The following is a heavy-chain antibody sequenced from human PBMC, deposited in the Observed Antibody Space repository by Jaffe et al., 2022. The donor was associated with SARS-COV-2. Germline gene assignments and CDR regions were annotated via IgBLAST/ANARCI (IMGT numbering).Heavy chain of an antibody. CDR3: ARVESSGYLHYWYFDL. Sequence: QVQLQESGPGLVKPSETLSLTCSVSGDSISSGSHYWNWIRQPAGKGLQWIGRIYPSGSINYNPSLKSRVTISLDTSKNQFSLKLSSVTAADTAVYYCARVESSGYLHYWYFDLWGRGTLVTVSS. CDR2: IYPSGSI. V-gene: IGHV4-61*02. J-gene: IGHJ2*01. D-gene: IGHD6-25*01. CDR1: GDSISSGSHY.